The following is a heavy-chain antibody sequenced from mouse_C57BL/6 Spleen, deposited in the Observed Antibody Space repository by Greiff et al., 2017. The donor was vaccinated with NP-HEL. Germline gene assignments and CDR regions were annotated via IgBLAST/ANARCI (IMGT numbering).Heavy chain of an antibody. Sequence: EVMLVESGGGLVKPGGSLKLSCAASGFTFSSYTMSWVRQTPEKRLEWVATISGGGGNTYYPDSVKGRFTISRDNAKNTLYLQMSSLRSEDTALYYCAREGISDYDGAWFAYWGQGTLVTVSA. J-gene: IGHJ3*01. D-gene: IGHD2-4*01. CDR2: ISGGGGNT. CDR1: GFTFSSYT. CDR3: AREGISDYDGAWFAY. V-gene: IGHV5-9*01.